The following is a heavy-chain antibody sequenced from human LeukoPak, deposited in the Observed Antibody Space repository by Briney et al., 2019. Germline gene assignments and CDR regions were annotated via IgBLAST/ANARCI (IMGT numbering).Heavy chain of an antibody. CDR3: AKDLYPHGRAEYFQH. CDR2: ISSSGVST. CDR1: GFTFSSYA. Sequence: GGSLRLSCAASGFTFSSYAMSWVRQAPGKGLEWVSAISSSGVSTHYADSVKGRFTISRDNSKNTLFLHMNTLRADDMAVYYCAKDLYPHGRAEYFQHWGQGTLVTVSS. V-gene: IGHV3-23*01. D-gene: IGHD2-2*02. J-gene: IGHJ1*01.